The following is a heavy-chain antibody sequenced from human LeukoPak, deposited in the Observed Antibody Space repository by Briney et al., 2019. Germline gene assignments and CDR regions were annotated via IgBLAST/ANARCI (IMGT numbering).Heavy chain of an antibody. CDR1: AGSISSYY. CDR3: ARGIVAVVTDAFDI. J-gene: IGHJ3*02. V-gene: IGHV4-59*01. D-gene: IGHD3-22*01. CDR2: ICYSGST. Sequence: SETLSLTCTVSAGSISSYYWSWIRQLPGKGLEWIGYICYSGSTNYNPSLKSRVTISVDTSKNQFSLKLSSVSAADTAVYYCARGIVAVVTDAFDIWGQGTMVTVSS.